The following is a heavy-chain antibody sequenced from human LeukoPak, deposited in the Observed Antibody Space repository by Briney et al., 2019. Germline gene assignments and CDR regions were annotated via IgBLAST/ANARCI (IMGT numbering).Heavy chain of an antibody. CDR2: ISSSGSTI. J-gene: IGHJ4*02. Sequence: PGGSLRLSCAASGFTFSDYYMSWIRQAPGKGLEGVSYISSSGSTIYYADSVKGRFTISRDNAKNSLYLQMNSLSAEDTAVYYCARDPQFGAFFDYWGQGTLVTVSS. V-gene: IGHV3-11*01. CDR3: ARDPQFGAFFDY. CDR1: GFTFSDYY. D-gene: IGHD4/OR15-4a*01.